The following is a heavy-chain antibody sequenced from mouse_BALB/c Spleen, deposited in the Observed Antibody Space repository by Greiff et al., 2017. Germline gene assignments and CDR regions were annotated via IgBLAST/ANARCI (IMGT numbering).Heavy chain of an antibody. V-gene: IGHV2-2*02. Sequence: VQLVESGPGLVQPSQSLSITCTVSGFSLTSYGVHWVRQSPGKGLEWLGVICSGGSTDYNAAFISRLSISKDNSKSQVFFKMNSLQANDTAIYYCARKGDVFYAMDYWGQGTSVTVSS. D-gene: IGHD3-3*01. J-gene: IGHJ4*01. CDR3: ARKGDVFYAMDY. CDR1: GFSLTSYG. CDR2: ICSGGST.